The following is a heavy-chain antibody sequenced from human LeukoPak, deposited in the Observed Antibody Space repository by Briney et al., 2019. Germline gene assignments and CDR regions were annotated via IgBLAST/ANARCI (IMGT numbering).Heavy chain of an antibody. CDR2: ISSIGSTI. D-gene: IGHD3-3*01. CDR3: ARETYETYYDFWSGYSGINWFDP. V-gene: IGHV3-48*03. Sequence: GGSLRLSCAASGFTFSTYEMNWVRQAPGKGLEWVSYISSIGSTIYYADSVKGRFTISRDNAKNSLYLQMNSLRAEDTAVYYCARETYETYYDFWSGYSGINWFDPWGQGTLVTVSS. J-gene: IGHJ5*02. CDR1: GFTFSTYE.